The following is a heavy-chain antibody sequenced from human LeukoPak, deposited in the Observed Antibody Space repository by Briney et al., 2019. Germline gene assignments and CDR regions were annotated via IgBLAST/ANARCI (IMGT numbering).Heavy chain of an antibody. CDR1: GFTFRTYA. D-gene: IGHD3-9*01. Sequence: GGSLRLSCAASGFTFRTYAMSWVRQAPGKGLEWVSTISGGGGSTYYADSVKGRFTISRDSSRNTLYLQMNSLRAEDTAVYFCAKEKALRDYDILTGYFDYWGQGTLVTVSS. CDR2: ISGGGGST. J-gene: IGHJ4*02. CDR3: AKEKALRDYDILTGYFDY. V-gene: IGHV3-23*01.